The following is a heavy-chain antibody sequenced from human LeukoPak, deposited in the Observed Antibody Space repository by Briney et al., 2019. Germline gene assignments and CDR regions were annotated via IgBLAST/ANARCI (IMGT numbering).Heavy chain of an antibody. D-gene: IGHD6-19*01. CDR1: GFTFSSYW. J-gene: IGHJ4*02. V-gene: IGHV3-7*01. CDR3: ARHKVGGSMAGSNFDY. CDR2: IKHDGGEK. Sequence: GGSLRLSCAASGFTFSSYWMTWDRQAPGKVLEWVANIKHDGGEKYYVDSVKGRFTISRDNAKNSLYLQMNSLSGEDTAVYYCARHKVGGSMAGSNFDYWGQGTLVTVSS.